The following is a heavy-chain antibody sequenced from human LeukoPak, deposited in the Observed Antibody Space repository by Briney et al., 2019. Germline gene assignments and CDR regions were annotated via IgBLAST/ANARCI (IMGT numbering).Heavy chain of an antibody. CDR1: GFTFSSYN. CDR2: ITSTGSYT. V-gene: IGHV3-21*06. Sequence: GGSLRLSCAASGFTFSSYNMNWVRQAPGKGLEWVSSITSTGSYTFYADSVKGRFTISRDNSKNMVYLQINSLRPEDTAVYHCVKDGADSSGWYYGFDTWGQGTMVIVSS. J-gene: IGHJ3*02. D-gene: IGHD6-19*01. CDR3: VKDGADSSGWYYGFDT.